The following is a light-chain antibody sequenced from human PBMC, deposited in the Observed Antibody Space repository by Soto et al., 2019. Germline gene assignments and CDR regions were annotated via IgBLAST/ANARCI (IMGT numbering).Light chain of an antibody. Sequence: EIQLTQSPSFLSASVGDRFTITCMASQGISNYLAWYQQRPGKAPKLLIYAASTLQTGVPSRFSGSGSGTEFTLTISSLQPEDFATYHCQQLTSYPRSTVGQGTRLEIK. CDR2: AAS. V-gene: IGKV1-9*01. J-gene: IGKJ5*01. CDR3: QQLTSYPRST. CDR1: QGISNY.